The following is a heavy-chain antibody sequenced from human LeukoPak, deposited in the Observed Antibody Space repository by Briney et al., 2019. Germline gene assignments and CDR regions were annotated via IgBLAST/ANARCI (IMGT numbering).Heavy chain of an antibody. CDR2: LYSDGNT. CDR1: GFTLITND. D-gene: IGHD1-14*01. CDR3: ARGVEPLAANTLAY. Sequence: GGSLRLSCAASGFTLITNDMTWVRPAPGKRLEWVSVLYSDGNTKYADSVQGRFTISRDNSKNTLYLEMNSLSPDDTAVYYCARGVEPLAANTLAYWGQGTLVTVSS. V-gene: IGHV3-53*01. J-gene: IGHJ4*02.